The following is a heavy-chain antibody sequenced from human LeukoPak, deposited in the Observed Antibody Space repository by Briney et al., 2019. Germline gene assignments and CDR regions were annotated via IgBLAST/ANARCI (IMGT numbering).Heavy chain of an antibody. CDR2: IGNDGSST. J-gene: IGHJ2*01. CDR1: GFTFRNYE. Sequence: PGGSLRLSCAASGFTFRNYEIHWVRHAPGKGLVWVSRIGNDGSSTTYADSVKGRFTISRDNAKNTLFLQMNSLRAEDTAVYYCARPRTNWYFDLWGRGTLVTVSS. V-gene: IGHV3-74*01. CDR3: ARPRTNWYFDL. D-gene: IGHD3/OR15-3a*01.